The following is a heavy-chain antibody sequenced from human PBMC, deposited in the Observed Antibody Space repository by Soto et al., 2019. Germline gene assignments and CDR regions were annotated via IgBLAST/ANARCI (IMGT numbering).Heavy chain of an antibody. CDR2: IWYDGSNK. CDR3: ARDVMVTAMVMWYFDL. Sequence: VQLVESGGGVVQPGMSLRRSCAASGFTFCSYGMHWVRQAPGKGLEWVAVIWYDGSNKYYADSVKGRFTISRDNSKNTLYLQMNSLRAEDTAVYYCARDVMVTAMVMWYFDLWGRGTLVTVSS. CDR1: GFTFCSYG. J-gene: IGHJ2*01. V-gene: IGHV3-33*01. D-gene: IGHD2-21*02.